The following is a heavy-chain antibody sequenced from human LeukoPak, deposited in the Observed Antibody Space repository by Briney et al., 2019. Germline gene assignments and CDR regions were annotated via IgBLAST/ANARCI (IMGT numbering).Heavy chain of an antibody. CDR2: IIPIFGTA. Sequence: ASVKVSCKASGGTFSSYAISWVRQAPGQGLEWMGGIIPIFGTANYAQKFQGRVIMTEDTSTDTAYMELSSLRSEDTAVYYCATDPNCGGDCPYAEYFQHWGQGTLVTVSS. CDR1: GGTFSSYA. CDR3: ATDPNCGGDCPYAEYFQH. J-gene: IGHJ1*01. D-gene: IGHD2-21*02. V-gene: IGHV1-69*06.